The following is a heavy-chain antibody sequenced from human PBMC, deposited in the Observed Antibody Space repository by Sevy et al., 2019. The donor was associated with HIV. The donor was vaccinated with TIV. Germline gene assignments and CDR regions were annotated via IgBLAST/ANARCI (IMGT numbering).Heavy chain of an antibody. CDR1: GGSISSYY. D-gene: IGHD6-13*01. CDR3: ARVFRSGQIKLGLYWYFDL. CDR2: IYYSGST. Sequence: SETLSLTCTVSGGSISSYYWSWIRQPPGKGLEWIGYIYYSGSTNYNPSLKSRVTISVDTSKNQFSLKLSSVTAADTAVYYCARVFRSGQIKLGLYWYFDLWGRGTLVTVSS. V-gene: IGHV4-59*01. J-gene: IGHJ2*01.